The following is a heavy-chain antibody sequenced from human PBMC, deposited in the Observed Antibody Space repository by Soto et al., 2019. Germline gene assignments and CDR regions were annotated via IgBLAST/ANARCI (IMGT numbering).Heavy chain of an antibody. V-gene: IGHV3-23*01. CDR3: AAPQHGAYAHFDI. CDR1: GFTFSSYA. CDR2: ISGSGGST. D-gene: IGHD4-17*01. J-gene: IGHJ3*02. Sequence: EVQLLESWGGLVQPGGSLRLSCAASGFTFSSYAMSWVRQSPGKGLEWVSAISGSGGSTYYADSVKGRFTIDRDNSKNQTHLQMNTDRSEDVDVYHCAAPQHGAYAHFDIRSQGKIGNV.